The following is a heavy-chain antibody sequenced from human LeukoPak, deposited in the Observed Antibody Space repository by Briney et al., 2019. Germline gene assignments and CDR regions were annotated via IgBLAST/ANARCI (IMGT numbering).Heavy chain of an antibody. CDR1: GDTFSSYT. V-gene: IGHV1-69*02. CDR2: IIPVLGRA. D-gene: IGHD3-3*01. CDR3: FGGRFLEEKDRYYFGY. J-gene: IGHJ4*02. Sequence: SVKVSCKASGDTFSSYTISWVRQAPGQGLEWMGRIIPVLGRANYAQKFQGRVTITAAKYTSTAYMELSSLRSEDTAVYYCFGGRFLEEKDRYYFGYWGQGTLVTVSS.